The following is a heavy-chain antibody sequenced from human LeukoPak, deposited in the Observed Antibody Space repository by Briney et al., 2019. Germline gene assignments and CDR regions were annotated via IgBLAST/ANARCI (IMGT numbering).Heavy chain of an antibody. CDR2: IYYSGST. D-gene: IGHD1-26*01. J-gene: IGHJ4*02. CDR3: ARGWGSYWIWVFDY. Sequence: SETLSLTCTVSGGSISSSSYYRGWIRQPPGKGLEWIGSIYYSGSTYYNPSLKSRVTISVDTSKNQFSLKLSSVTAADTAVYYCARGWGSYWIWVFDYWGQGTLVTVSS. CDR1: GGSISSSSYY. V-gene: IGHV4-39*01.